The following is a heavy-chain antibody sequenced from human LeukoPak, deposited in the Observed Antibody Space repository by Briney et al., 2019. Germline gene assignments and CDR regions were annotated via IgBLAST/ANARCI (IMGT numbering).Heavy chain of an antibody. CDR1: GGSISSYY. V-gene: IGHV4-4*07. CDR3: ARNYDFWSGPYDENWFDP. D-gene: IGHD3-3*01. Sequence: PSETLSLTCTFPGGSISSYYWSWVRQPAGKGLEWFGRFYTSGSTNYNPSLKSRVTISVDKSKNQFSLKLSSVTAADTAVYYCARNYDFWSGPYDENWFDPWGQGTLVTVSS. J-gene: IGHJ5*02. CDR2: FYTSGST.